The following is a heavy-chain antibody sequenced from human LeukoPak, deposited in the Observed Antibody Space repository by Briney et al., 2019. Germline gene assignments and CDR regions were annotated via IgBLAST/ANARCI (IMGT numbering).Heavy chain of an antibody. CDR1: GYTLTELS. D-gene: IGHD6-13*01. V-gene: IGHV1-24*01. J-gene: IGHJ6*02. CDR3: ARVRAAARMTYYYYYGMDV. CDR2: FDPEDGET. Sequence: ASVKVSCKVSGYTLTELSMHWVRQAPGKGLEWMGGFDPEDGETIYAQKFQGRVTMTEDTSTDTAYMELSSLRPEDTAVYYCARVRAAARMTYYYYYGMDVWGQGTTVTVSS.